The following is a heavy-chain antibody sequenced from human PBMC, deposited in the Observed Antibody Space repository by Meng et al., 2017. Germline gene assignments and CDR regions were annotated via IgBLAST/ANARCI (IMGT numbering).Heavy chain of an antibody. D-gene: IGHD6-19*01. CDR3: ARVQQWLAYDY. V-gene: IGHV3-30*01. CDR2: ISYDGSNK. Sequence: QVRLVEAGGGVVHPGMSLRLSCAASGFTFSSYAMHWVRQAPGKGLEWVAVISYDGSNKYYADSVKGRFTISRDNSKNTLYLQMNSLRAEDTAVYYCARVQQWLAYDYWGQGTLVTVPS. J-gene: IGHJ4*02. CDR1: GFTFSSYA.